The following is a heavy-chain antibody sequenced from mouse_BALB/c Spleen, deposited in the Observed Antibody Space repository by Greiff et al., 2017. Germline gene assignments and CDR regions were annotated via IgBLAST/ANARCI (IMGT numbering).Heavy chain of an antibody. CDR2: IHYSGST. CDR3: ARDSSGFAY. D-gene: IGHD3-2*01. V-gene: IGHV3-1*02. J-gene: IGHJ3*01. CDR1: GYSITSGYS. Sequence: EVQLVESGPDLVKPSQSLSLTCTVTGYSITSGYSWHWIRQSPGNKLEWMGYIHYSGSTNYNPSLKSRISITRDTSKNQFFLQLNSVTTEDTATYYCARDSSGFAYWGQGTLVTVSA.